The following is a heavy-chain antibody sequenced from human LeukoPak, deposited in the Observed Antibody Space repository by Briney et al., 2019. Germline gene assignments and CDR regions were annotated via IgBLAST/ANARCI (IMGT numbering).Heavy chain of an antibody. D-gene: IGHD4-17*01. CDR2: IKQDGTHQ. Sequence: PGGSLRLSCAASGFTFSTYRMTWVRQAPGKGLEWVAHIKQDGTHQYYADSVKGRFTISRDNDENSVYLQMKSLRPEDTAVYYCARDYGDYYYGLEVWGQGTTVIVSS. V-gene: IGHV3-7*01. CDR3: ARDYGDYYYGLEV. CDR1: GFTFSTYR. J-gene: IGHJ6*02.